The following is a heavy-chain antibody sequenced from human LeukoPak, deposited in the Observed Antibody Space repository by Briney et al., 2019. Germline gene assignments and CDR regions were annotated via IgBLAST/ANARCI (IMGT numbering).Heavy chain of an antibody. J-gene: IGHJ5*02. D-gene: IGHD2-2*02. V-gene: IGHV1-18*01. CDR2: ISAYNGNT. CDR1: GYTFTSYV. Sequence: ASVKVSCKASGYTFTSYVISWGRQAPGQGLEWMGWISAYNGNTNYAQKLQGRVAMTTDTSTSTAYMELRSLRSDDTAVYYCARGYCSSTSCYIEDNWFDPWGQGTLVTVSS. CDR3: ARGYCSSTSCYIEDNWFDP.